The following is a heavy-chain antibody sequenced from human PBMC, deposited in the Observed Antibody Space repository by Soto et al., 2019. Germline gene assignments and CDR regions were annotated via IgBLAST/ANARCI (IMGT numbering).Heavy chain of an antibody. Sequence: HPGGSLRLSCAASGFTFSSYAMSWVRQAPGKGLEWVSAISGSGGSTYYADSVKGRFTISRDNSKNTLYLQMNSLRAEDTAVYYCAKDLPLNNWNYLEPELIFDYWGQGTLVTVSS. J-gene: IGHJ4*02. CDR1: GFTFSSYA. CDR3: AKDLPLNNWNYLEPELIFDY. V-gene: IGHV3-23*01. CDR2: ISGSGGST. D-gene: IGHD1-7*01.